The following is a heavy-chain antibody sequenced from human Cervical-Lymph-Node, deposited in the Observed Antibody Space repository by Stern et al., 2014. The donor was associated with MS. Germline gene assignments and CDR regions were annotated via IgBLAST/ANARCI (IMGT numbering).Heavy chain of an antibody. CDR3: ARTEDRGGGYFDS. D-gene: IGHD3-10*01. CDR2: IYYSGNT. Sequence: MQLVDSGPGLVKPSQTLSLTFTVSGGSISSGGYYWSWVRQPPGKRLEWIGYIYYSGNTFYNPSLKSRVTISVDTSKNQFSLKLTSVTAADTAVYYCARTEDRGGGYFDSWGQGTLVTVSS. V-gene: IGHV4-30-4*01. J-gene: IGHJ4*02. CDR1: GGSISSGGYY.